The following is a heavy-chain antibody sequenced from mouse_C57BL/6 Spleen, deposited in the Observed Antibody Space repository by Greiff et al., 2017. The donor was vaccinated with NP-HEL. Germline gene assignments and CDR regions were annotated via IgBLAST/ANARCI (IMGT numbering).Heavy chain of an antibody. Sequence: QVQLQQPGTELVKPGASVKLSCKASGYTFTSYWMHWVKQRPGQGLEWIGNINPSNGGTNYNEKFKSKAKLTVDKSSSTAYMQLSSLTSEDSAVYYCARAYYSNYVDYAMDYWGQGTSVTVSS. CDR2: INPSNGGT. D-gene: IGHD2-5*01. V-gene: IGHV1-53*01. J-gene: IGHJ4*01. CDR3: ARAYYSNYVDYAMDY. CDR1: GYTFTSYW.